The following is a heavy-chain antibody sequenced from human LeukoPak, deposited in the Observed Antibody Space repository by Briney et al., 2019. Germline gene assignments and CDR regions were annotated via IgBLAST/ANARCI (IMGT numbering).Heavy chain of an antibody. CDR3: ARDRAPFDP. CDR2: IYYSGST. V-gene: IGHV4-59*01. CDR1: GGSSSSYY. J-gene: IGHJ5*02. Sequence: SETLSLTCTVSGGSSSSYYWSWIRQPPGKGLEWIGYIYYSGSTNYNPSLKSRVTISVDTSKNQFSLKLSSVTAADTAVYYCARDRAPFDPWGQGTLVTVSS.